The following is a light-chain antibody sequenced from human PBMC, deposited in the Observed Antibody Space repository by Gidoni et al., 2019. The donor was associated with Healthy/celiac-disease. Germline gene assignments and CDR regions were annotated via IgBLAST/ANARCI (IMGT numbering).Light chain of an antibody. J-gene: IGKJ4*01. CDR3: QQRSNWPPLT. V-gene: IGKV3-11*01. Sequence: EIVLTQSPATLSLSPGERATLSCKASQSVSTYLAWYQHKPGQAPRLLIYGASNRATGIPARFSGSGSGTDFTLTISSLEPEDFAVYYCQQRSNWPPLTFXGXTKVEIK. CDR2: GAS. CDR1: QSVSTY.